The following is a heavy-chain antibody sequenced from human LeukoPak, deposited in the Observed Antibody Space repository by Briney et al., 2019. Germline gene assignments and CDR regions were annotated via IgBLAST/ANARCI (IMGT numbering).Heavy chain of an antibody. J-gene: IGHJ5*02. D-gene: IGHD6-19*01. CDR2: IDYIEST. CDR3: AADPYSSGWFDP. Sequence: SETPSLTCTVSGGSISSTNYYWGWIRQPPGNGLEWIGTIDYIESTYYNPSLKSRVTISIDTSKNQFSLKLTSVTAADTAVYYCAADPYSSGWFDPWGQGTLVTVSS. CDR1: GGSISSTNYY. V-gene: IGHV4-39*07.